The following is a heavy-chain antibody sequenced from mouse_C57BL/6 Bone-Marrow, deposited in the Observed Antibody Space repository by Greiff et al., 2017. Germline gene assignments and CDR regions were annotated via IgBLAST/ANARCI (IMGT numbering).Heavy chain of an antibody. CDR2: IHPNSGST. CDR3: ARLVDYPFAY. CDR1: GYTFTSYW. J-gene: IGHJ3*01. Sequence: QVQLKQPGAELVKPGASVKLSCKASGYTFTSYWMHWVKQRPGQGLEWIGMIHPNSGSTNYNEKFKSKATLTVDKSSSTAYMQLSSLTSEDSAVYYCARLVDYPFAYWCQGTLVTVSA. V-gene: IGHV1-64*01. D-gene: IGHD1-1*02.